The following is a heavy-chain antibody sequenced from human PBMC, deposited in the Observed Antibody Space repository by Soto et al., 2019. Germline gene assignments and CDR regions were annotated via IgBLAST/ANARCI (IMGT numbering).Heavy chain of an antibody. J-gene: IGHJ4*02. CDR3: ARVRHGVLDS. CDR2: VFHTGDT. V-gene: IGHV4-59*01. Sequence: PSETLSLTCTVSGDSIGNYYWSWIRQPPGKGLAWIGYVFHTGDTNYSPSLKSLVTISADTSKNQFSLKLNSVTAADTAVYYCARVRHGVLDSWGQGTLVTVSS. CDR1: GDSIGNYY. D-gene: IGHD6-6*01.